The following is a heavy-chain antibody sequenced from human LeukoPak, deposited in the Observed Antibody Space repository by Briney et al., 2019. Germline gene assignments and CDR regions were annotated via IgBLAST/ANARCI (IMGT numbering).Heavy chain of an antibody. CDR2: INPSGGST. D-gene: IGHD5-18*01. V-gene: IGHV1-46*01. Sequence: GASVKVSCKASGGTFSSYAISWVRQAPGQGLEWMGIINPSGGSTSYAQKFQGRVTMTRDTSTSTVYMELSSLRSEDTAVYYCARAWIQPEGYWGQGTLVTVSS. CDR1: GGTFSSYA. CDR3: ARAWIQPEGY. J-gene: IGHJ4*02.